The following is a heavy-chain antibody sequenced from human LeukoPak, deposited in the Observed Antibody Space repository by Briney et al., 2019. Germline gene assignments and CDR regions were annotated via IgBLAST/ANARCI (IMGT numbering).Heavy chain of an antibody. CDR3: ARGRTTGEFDY. CDR2: INPIFHTP. Sequence: SVKVSCKASGYTFTGYYMHWVRQAPGQGLEWMGGINPIFHTPTYAKKFQGRLTITKDESMSTASMDLSSLISDDTAVYYCARGRTTGEFDYWGQGTLVTVSP. D-gene: IGHD4-11*01. V-gene: IGHV1-69*05. J-gene: IGHJ4*02. CDR1: GYTFTGYY.